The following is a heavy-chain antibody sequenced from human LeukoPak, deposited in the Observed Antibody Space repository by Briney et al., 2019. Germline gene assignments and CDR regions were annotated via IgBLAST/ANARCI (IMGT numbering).Heavy chain of an antibody. D-gene: IGHD3-16*01. Sequence: GSLRLSCAASGFTFSTYAMSWVRQAPGKGLEWVSSITSSGDDTFYAESVQGRFTISRDNSRNTLYLHMNSLGVEDTALYYCVSDWGLDYWGQGTLIIVSS. CDR2: ITSSGDDT. CDR3: VSDWGLDY. CDR1: GFTFSTYA. J-gene: IGHJ4*02. V-gene: IGHV3-23*01.